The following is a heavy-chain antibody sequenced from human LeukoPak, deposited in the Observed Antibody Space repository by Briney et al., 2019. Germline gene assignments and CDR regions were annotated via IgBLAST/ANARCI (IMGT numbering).Heavy chain of an antibody. CDR3: ARDRGTFNYRGVGPVLEYFQH. D-gene: IGHD3-10*01. Sequence: GGSLRHSCAASGYTFSSYSMNWVRQAPGKGLEWVSSISSSSRYIYYADSVKGRFTISRDNAKNSLYLQMNSLRGEDTAVYYCARDRGTFNYRGVGPVLEYFQHWGQGTLVTVSS. CDR1: GYTFSSYS. CDR2: ISSSSRYI. J-gene: IGHJ1*01. V-gene: IGHV3-21*01.